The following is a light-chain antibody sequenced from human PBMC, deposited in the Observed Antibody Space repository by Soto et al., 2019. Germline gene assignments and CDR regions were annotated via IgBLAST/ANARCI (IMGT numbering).Light chain of an antibody. CDR1: QTVRSK. CDR3: QQYDNWPRT. J-gene: IGKJ1*01. CDR2: DAS. V-gene: IGKV3-15*01. Sequence: EIVMTQSPATLSVSPGERATLSCRASQTVRSKLAWYQQKRGQAPRLLIYDASTRATGIPVKFSGSGSETEFTLTISSLQSEDFAIYFCQQYDNWPRTFGQGTKVDIK.